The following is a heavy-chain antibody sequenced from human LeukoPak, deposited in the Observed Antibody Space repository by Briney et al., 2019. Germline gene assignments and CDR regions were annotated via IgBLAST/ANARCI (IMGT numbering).Heavy chain of an antibody. J-gene: IGHJ5*02. Sequence: GASVKVSCKASGYTFTSYFMHWVRQAPGQGLEWMGIINPSGGSTSYAQKFQGRVTMTRDTSTSTVYMELSSLRSEDTAVYYCARDGGRFGELLEGNWFDPWGQGTLVTVSS. CDR3: ARDGGRFGELLEGNWFDP. D-gene: IGHD3-10*01. V-gene: IGHV1-46*01. CDR1: GYTFTSYF. CDR2: INPSGGST.